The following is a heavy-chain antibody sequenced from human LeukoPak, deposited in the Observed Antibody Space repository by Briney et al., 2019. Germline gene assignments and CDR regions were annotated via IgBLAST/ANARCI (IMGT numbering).Heavy chain of an antibody. V-gene: IGHV4-59*08. J-gene: IGHJ5*02. CDR1: GDSISSYY. Sequence: SETLSLTCTVSGDSISSYYWYWIRQPPGKGLEWIGCVSYSESTIYNPSLESRLTISMDTSKNQFSLKLTSMSAADTAVYYCARRVCSSISCHIPPGNWFETWGQGTLVTVSS. CDR2: VSYSEST. D-gene: IGHD3-3*02. CDR3: ARRVCSSISCHIPPGNWFET.